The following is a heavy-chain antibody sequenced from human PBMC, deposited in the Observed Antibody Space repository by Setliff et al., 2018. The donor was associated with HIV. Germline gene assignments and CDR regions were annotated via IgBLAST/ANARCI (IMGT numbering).Heavy chain of an antibody. V-gene: IGHV3-23*01. Sequence: GGSLRLSCVASGFRFRTYAMSWVRQSQGKGLEWVSLISGDGGRATHYSDSVKGRFTVSRDNSNNTVYLQMNSLRAEDTAMYYCAKTQTVIAVYGPFDSWGQGTPVTVSS. J-gene: IGHJ4*02. CDR1: GFRFRTYA. CDR3: AKTQTVIAVYGPFDS. D-gene: IGHD2-21*01. CDR2: ISGDGGRAT.